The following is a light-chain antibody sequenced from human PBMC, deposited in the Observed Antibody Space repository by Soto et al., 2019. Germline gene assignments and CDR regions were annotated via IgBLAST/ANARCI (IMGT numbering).Light chain of an antibody. J-gene: IGKJ1*01. CDR1: QSVRSN. CDR3: QQYNNWPRT. Sequence: EILMTQSPATLSASPGERATLSCRASQSVRSNIAWYQQKPGQAPRLLIYGASTRATGIPARFSGSGSGTEFTLTISSLQSEDFAVYYCQQYNNWPRTFGQGTKVDI. V-gene: IGKV3-15*01. CDR2: GAS.